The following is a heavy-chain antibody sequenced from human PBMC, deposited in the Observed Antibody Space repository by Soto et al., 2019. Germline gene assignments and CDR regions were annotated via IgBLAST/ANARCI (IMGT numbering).Heavy chain of an antibody. D-gene: IGHD3-10*01. J-gene: IGHJ6*03. V-gene: IGHV3-53*04. CDR3: ARGLWFGEFDTGDMCVDYYYYMDV. CDR1: GFTVSSNY. Sequence: GGSLRLSCAASGFTVSSNYMSWVRQAPGKGLEWVSVIYSGGSTYYADSVKGRFTISRHNSKNTLYLQMNSLRAEDTAVYYCARGLWFGEFDTGDMCVDYYYYMDVWGKGTTVTVSS. CDR2: IYSGGST.